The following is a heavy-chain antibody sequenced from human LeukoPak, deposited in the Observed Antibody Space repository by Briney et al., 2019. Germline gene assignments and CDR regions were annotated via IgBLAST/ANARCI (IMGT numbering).Heavy chain of an antibody. J-gene: IGHJ6*03. CDR3: ARDPRAYCSGGSCYSGYYYYYMDV. CDR1: GFTFSSYE. CDR2: ISSSGSTI. Sequence: GGSLRLSCAASGFTFSSYEMNWVRQAPGKGREWVSYISSSGSTIYYADSVKGRFTISRDNAKNSLYLQMNSLRAEDTAVYYCARDPRAYCSGGSCYSGYYYYYMDVWGKGTTVTVSS. D-gene: IGHD2-15*01. V-gene: IGHV3-48*03.